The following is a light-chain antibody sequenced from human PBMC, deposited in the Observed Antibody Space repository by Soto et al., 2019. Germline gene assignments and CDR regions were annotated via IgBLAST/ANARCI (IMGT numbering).Light chain of an antibody. CDR1: SSDVGGYNH. CDR3: SSYAGYSVI. Sequence: QSALTQPPSASGSPGQSVTISCTGTSSDVGGYNHVSWYQLHPGKAPKVIIYEVSKRPSGVPDRFSASKSGNTASLTVSGLQAEDEAEYYCSSYAGYSVIFGGGTKLTVL. J-gene: IGLJ2*01. CDR2: EVS. V-gene: IGLV2-8*01.